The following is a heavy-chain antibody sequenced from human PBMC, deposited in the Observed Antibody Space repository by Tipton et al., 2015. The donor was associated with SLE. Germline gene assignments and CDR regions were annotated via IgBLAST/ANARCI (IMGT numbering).Heavy chain of an antibody. CDR3: AKGYGSSWYKGVDY. Sequence: SLRLSCAASEFSVTNNYMSWVRQAPGKGLEWVSVLYSGGGTYYADSVKGRFTISRDNSKNTLYLQMNSLRAEDTAVFYCAKGYGSSWYKGVDYWGQGTLVTASS. V-gene: IGHV3-53*01. J-gene: IGHJ4*02. CDR2: LYSGGGT. CDR1: EFSVTNNY. D-gene: IGHD6-13*01.